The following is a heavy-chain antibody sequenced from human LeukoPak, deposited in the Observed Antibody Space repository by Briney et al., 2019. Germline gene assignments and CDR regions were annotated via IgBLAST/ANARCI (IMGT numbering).Heavy chain of an antibody. CDR1: GGTFSNYA. J-gene: IGHJ4*02. CDR2: IIPIFGTA. Sequence: ASVKVSCKASGGTFSNYAISWVRQATGQGLEWMGGIIPIFGTANYAQKFRGRVTITADESTSTAYMELSSLRSEDTAVYYCASGDYIEGQDYWGQGTLVTVSS. CDR3: ASGDYIEGQDY. V-gene: IGHV1-69*01. D-gene: IGHD4-17*01.